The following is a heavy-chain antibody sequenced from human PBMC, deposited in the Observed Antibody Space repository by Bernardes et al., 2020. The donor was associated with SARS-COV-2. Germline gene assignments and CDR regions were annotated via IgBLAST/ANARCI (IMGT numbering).Heavy chain of an antibody. V-gene: IGHV1-2*02. J-gene: IGHJ4*02. Sequence: ASVKVSCKASGYTFTDYFIHWVRQAPGQRLEWMGWINPNTGGTNYVQKFQGRVTMTRDMSITTAYMELSWLGSDDTAIYYCARTRTTISTTGIPVDYWGQGTLVTVSS. CDR3: ARTRTTISTTGIPVDY. CDR1: GYTFTDYF. D-gene: IGHD2-21*02. CDR2: INPNTGGT.